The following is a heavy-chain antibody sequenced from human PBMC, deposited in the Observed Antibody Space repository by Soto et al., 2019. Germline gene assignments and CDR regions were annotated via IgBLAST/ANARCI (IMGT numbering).Heavy chain of an antibody. Sequence: PSDTLSLTCTVSGGSLSSYYWSWIRQPPGKGLEWIGYIYYSGSTNYNPSLKSRVTISVDTSKNQFSLKLSSVTAADTAVYYCARSHQFVYGDYPLYYFDYWGQGTLVTVSS. CDR1: GGSLSSYY. D-gene: IGHD4-17*01. J-gene: IGHJ4*02. CDR2: IYYSGST. CDR3: ARSHQFVYGDYPLYYFDY. V-gene: IGHV4-59*08.